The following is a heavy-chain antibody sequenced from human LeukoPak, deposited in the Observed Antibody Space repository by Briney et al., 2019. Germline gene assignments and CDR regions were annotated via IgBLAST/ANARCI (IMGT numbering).Heavy chain of an antibody. J-gene: IGHJ3*02. CDR1: GFTFSSYW. CDR2: INWNGGST. D-gene: IGHD5-18*01. Sequence: GGSLTLSCAASGFTFSSYWMHWVRQAPGNGLEWVSGINWNGGSTGYADSVKGRFTISRDNAKNSLYLQMNSLRAEDTALYYCARHRYTAMDDAFDIWGQGTMVTVSS. CDR3: ARHRYTAMDDAFDI. V-gene: IGHV3-20*04.